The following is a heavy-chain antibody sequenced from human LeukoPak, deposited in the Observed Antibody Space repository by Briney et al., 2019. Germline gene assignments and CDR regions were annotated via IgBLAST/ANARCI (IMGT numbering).Heavy chain of an antibody. Sequence: SETLSLTCTVSGGSISSSSYYWGWIRQPPGKGLEWIGSIYYSGSTYYNPSLNSRVTISVHTSKNPFSLKLSSVTAADTAVYYCARGGRIVVSLDYWGQGTLVTVSS. V-gene: IGHV4-39*01. CDR1: GGSISSSSYY. CDR3: ARGGRIVVSLDY. CDR2: IYYSGST. J-gene: IGHJ4*02. D-gene: IGHD3-22*01.